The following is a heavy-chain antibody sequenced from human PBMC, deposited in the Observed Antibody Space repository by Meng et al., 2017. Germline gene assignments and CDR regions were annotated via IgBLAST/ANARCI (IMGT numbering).Heavy chain of an antibody. J-gene: IGHJ4*02. CDR1: GFTFSGSA. CDR3: LVLLWFGGAMNDY. Sequence: GESLKISCAASGFTFSGSAMHWVRQASGKGLEGVGRIRSKANSYATAYAASGKGRFTISRDDSKNTAYLQMNSLKTEDTAVYYRLVLLWFGGAMNDYWGQGTLVTVSS. D-gene: IGHD3-10*01. V-gene: IGHV3-73*01. CDR2: IRSKANSYAT.